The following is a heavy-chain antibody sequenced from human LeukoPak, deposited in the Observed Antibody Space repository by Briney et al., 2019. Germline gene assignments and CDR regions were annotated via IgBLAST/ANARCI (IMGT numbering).Heavy chain of an antibody. CDR2: INPNSGGT. V-gene: IGHV1-2*02. Sequence: GASVKVSCKASGYTFTCYYMHWVRQAPGQGLEWMGWINPNSGGTNYAQKFQGRVTMTRDTSISTAYMELSRLRSDDTAVYYCARALAAMVRGVIISAVGGYWGQGTLVTVSS. CDR1: GYTFTCYY. CDR3: ARALAAMVRGVIISAVGGY. D-gene: IGHD3-10*01. J-gene: IGHJ4*02.